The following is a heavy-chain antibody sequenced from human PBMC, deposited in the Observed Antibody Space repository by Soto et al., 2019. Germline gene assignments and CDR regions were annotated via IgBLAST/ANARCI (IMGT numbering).Heavy chain of an antibody. CDR1: GFTFSSYA. D-gene: IGHD1-1*01. CDR3: AKQQRTGAPFHYAIDA. V-gene: IGHV3-23*01. CDR2: IRGSVDRT. Sequence: EVQLSESGGGLVQPGGSLRLSCGASGFTFSSYAMSCVRQTRGERLEWVSSIRGSVDRTYYADFVKGPLTISRDISKNSQNMQMNEMRADHSAIYYCAKQQRTGAPFHYAIDAWNQGTPVT. J-gene: IGHJ6*02.